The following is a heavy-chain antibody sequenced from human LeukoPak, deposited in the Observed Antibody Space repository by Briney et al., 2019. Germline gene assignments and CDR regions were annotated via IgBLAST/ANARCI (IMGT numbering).Heavy chain of an antibody. D-gene: IGHD4-23*01. CDR1: GFTFSSYW. J-gene: IGHJ3*02. CDR2: IKQDGSEK. V-gene: IGHV3-7*01. Sequence: GGSLRLSCAASGFTFSSYWMSWVRQAPGKGLEWVANIKQDGSEKYYVDSVKGRFTISRDNAKNSLYLQMNSLRVEDTAVYYCASYDYGGNDAFDIWGQGTMVTVSS. CDR3: ASYDYGGNDAFDI.